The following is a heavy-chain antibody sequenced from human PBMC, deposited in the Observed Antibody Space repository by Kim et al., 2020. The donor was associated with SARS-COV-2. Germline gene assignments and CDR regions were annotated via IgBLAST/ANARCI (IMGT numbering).Heavy chain of an antibody. CDR1: GYTFTSYA. J-gene: IGHJ4*02. Sequence: ASVKVSCKASGYTFTSYAMHWVRQAPGQRLEWMGWINAGNGNTKYSQKFQGRVTITRDTSASTAYMELSSLRSEDTAVYYCARRSTYYDILTGQYYFDYWGQGTLVTVSS. V-gene: IGHV1-3*01. CDR2: INAGNGNT. D-gene: IGHD3-9*01. CDR3: ARRSTYYDILTGQYYFDY.